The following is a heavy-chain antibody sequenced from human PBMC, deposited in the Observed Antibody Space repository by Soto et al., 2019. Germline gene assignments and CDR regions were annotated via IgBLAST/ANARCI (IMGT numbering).Heavy chain of an antibody. D-gene: IGHD5-12*01. J-gene: IGHJ6*02. CDR1: GFTFSTYS. CDR2: ISSGSSYI. V-gene: IGHV3-21*01. Sequence: GGSLRLSCAASGFTFSTYSMNWVRQAPGKGLEWVSSISSGSSYIYYADSVKGRFTISRDNAHNSLYLQMNSLRAEDTAVYYCATYTGSYYQYGMDVWGQGTTVTSP. CDR3: ATYTGSYYQYGMDV.